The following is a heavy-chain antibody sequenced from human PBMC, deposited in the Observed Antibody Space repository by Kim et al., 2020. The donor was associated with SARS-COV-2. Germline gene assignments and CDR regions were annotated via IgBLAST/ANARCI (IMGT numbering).Heavy chain of an antibody. CDR2: INHSGST. CDR1: GGSFSGYY. V-gene: IGHV4-34*01. J-gene: IGHJ5*02. D-gene: IGHD6-13*01. CDR3: ARDRAAGIGGWFDP. Sequence: SETLSLTCAVYGGSFSGYYWSWIRQPPGKGLEWIGEINHSGSTNYNPSLKSRVTISVDTSKNQFSLKLSSVTAADTAVYYCARDRAAGIGGWFDPWGQGT.